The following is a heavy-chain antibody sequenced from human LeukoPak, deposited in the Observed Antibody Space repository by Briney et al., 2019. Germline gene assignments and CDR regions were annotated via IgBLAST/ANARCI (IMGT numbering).Heavy chain of an antibody. V-gene: IGHV3-7*01. Sequence: GGSLRLSCAASGFTFSSYWMSWVRQAPGKGLEWVADIKQDGSEKYYVDSVKGRFTISRDNAKNSLYLQMNSLRAEDTAVYYCAREGDDYGDYFDYWGQGTLVTVSS. J-gene: IGHJ4*02. CDR3: AREGDDYGDYFDY. D-gene: IGHD4-17*01. CDR2: IKQDGSEK. CDR1: GFTFSSYW.